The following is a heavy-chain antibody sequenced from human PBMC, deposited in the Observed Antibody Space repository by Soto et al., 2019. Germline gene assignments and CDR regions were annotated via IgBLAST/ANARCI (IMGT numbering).Heavy chain of an antibody. J-gene: IGHJ6*02. V-gene: IGHV3-49*03. CDR1: GFTFGDYA. CDR3: TRADYGDYYYYGMDV. CDR2: IRSKAYGGTT. Sequence: GGSLRLSCTASGFTFGDYAMSWFSQATGKGLEWVGFIRSKAYGGTTEYAASVKGRFTISRDDSKSIAYLQMNSLKTEDTAVYYCTRADYGDYYYYGMDVWGQGTTVTVSS. D-gene: IGHD4-17*01.